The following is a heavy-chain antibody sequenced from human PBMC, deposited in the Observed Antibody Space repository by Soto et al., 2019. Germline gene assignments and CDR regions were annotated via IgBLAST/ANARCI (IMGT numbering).Heavy chain of an antibody. CDR3: AKDPPRIVVVPARPFDP. CDR2: IYSGGST. CDR1: GFTVSNNY. Sequence: PGGSLRLSCAASGFTVSNNYMTWVRQAPGKALEWVSIIYSGGSTYSADSVKGRFTISRDNSRNTLYLQMNSLRVEDTAVYYCAKDPPRIVVVPARPFDPWGQGTLVTVSS. J-gene: IGHJ5*02. D-gene: IGHD2-2*01. V-gene: IGHV3-66*01.